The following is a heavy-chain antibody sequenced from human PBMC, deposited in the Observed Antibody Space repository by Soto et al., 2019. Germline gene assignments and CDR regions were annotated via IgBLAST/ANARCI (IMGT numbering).Heavy chain of an antibody. J-gene: IGHJ6*02. CDR2: IIPIFGTA. V-gene: IGHV1-69*13. CDR3: GTGYCSSTSCYRSTSYYYGMDV. CDR1: GGTFSSYA. Sequence: ASVKVSCKASGGTFSSYAISWVRQAPGQGLEWMGGIIPIFGTANYAQKFQGRVTITADESTSTAYMELSSLRSEDTAVYYCGTGYCSSTSCYRSTSYYYGMDVWGQGTPVTVSS. D-gene: IGHD2-2*02.